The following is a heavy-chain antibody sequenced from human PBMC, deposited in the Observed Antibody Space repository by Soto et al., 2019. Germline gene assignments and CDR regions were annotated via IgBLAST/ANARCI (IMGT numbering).Heavy chain of an antibody. Sequence: GGSRRLSCAASGFTFSSYAMSWVRQAPGKGLEWVSAISGSGGSTYYADSVKGRFTISRDNSKNTLYLQMNSLRAEDTAVYYCANPRRWLVRFEAFDIWGQGTMVTVSS. CDR3: ANPRRWLVRFEAFDI. D-gene: IGHD6-19*01. J-gene: IGHJ3*02. V-gene: IGHV3-23*01. CDR1: GFTFSSYA. CDR2: ISGSGGST.